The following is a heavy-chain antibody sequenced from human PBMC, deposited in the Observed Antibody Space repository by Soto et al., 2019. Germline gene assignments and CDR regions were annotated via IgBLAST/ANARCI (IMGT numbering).Heavy chain of an antibody. CDR3: AKDKITYNIHYASDV. J-gene: IGHJ6*02. D-gene: IGHD3-16*01. CDR1: GFDFKNYG. V-gene: IGHV3-30*18. Sequence: QVQLVESGGGVVQPGRSLRLSCAASGFDFKNYGMHWVRQAPGKGLEWVAVISYDGNYKYYADSVKGRFTISRDNSRNTLYLQMNSLSSEDTAVFYCAKDKITYNIHYASDVWGQGTTVTVSS. CDR2: ISYDGNYK.